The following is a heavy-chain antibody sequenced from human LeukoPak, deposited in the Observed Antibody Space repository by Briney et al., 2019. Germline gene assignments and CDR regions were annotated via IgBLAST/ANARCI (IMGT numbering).Heavy chain of an antibody. CDR2: IKQDGSEK. V-gene: IGHV3-7*01. CDR3: ARRGGSSSRRSPIDY. CDR1: GFTFSDYW. Sequence: GGSLRLSCAASGFTFSDYWMAWVRQAPGKGPEWVANIKQDGSEKYYVDSVRGRFTISRDNAKNSLFLQMNSLRVEDTAVYYCARRGGSSSRRSPIDYWGQGTLVTVSS. J-gene: IGHJ4*02. D-gene: IGHD6-6*01.